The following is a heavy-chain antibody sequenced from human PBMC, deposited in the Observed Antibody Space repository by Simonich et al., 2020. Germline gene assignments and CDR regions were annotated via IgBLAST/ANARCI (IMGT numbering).Heavy chain of an antibody. Sequence: QVQLVQSGAEVKKPGASVKVSCKASGYTFTGYYMHWVRQDPGQWLGWMGWIKPNSGGTNDAQNFQGRVTMTRDTSISTAYMELSRLRSDDTAVYYCARVRFEAFDIWGQGTMVTVSS. J-gene: IGHJ3*02. CDR3: ARVRFEAFDI. V-gene: IGHV1-2*02. CDR2: IKPNSGGT. CDR1: GYTFTGYY.